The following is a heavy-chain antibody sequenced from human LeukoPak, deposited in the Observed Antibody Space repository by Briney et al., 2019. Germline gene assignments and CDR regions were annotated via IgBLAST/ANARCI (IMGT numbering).Heavy chain of an antibody. D-gene: IGHD6-19*01. CDR3: AREKRVAGSRGGFDP. V-gene: IGHV1-2*02. J-gene: IGHJ5*02. CDR2: INTNSGGT. CDR1: GYTFTGYY. Sequence: ASVKVSCKASGYTFTGYYMHWVRQAPGQGLEWMGWINTNSGGTNFAQKFQGRVTMTRDTSISTAYMELSRLRSDDAAVYYCAREKRVAGSRGGFDPWGQGTLVTVSS.